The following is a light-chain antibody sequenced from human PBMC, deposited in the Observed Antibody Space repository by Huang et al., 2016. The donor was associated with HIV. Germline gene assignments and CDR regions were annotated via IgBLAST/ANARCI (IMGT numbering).Light chain of an antibody. CDR3: LQHNTYPWM. CDR2: GTS. J-gene: IGKJ1*01. CDR1: QDIDNS. Sequence: DIQMTQTPSAMSAYVGDRVTITCRASQDIDNSLDWFQQKPGKVPRPLIYGTSTLRSGFPSRVSDSGSGTEFTLTTSSLQPEDFATYYCLQHNTYPWMFGQGTKVEVK. V-gene: IGKV1-17*03.